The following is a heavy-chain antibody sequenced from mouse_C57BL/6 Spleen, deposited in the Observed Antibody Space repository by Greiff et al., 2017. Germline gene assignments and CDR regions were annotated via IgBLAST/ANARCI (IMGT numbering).Heavy chain of an antibody. CDR2: INPGSGGT. Sequence: QVQLQQSGAELVRPGTSVKVSCKASGYAFTNYLIEWVKQRPGQGLEWIGVINPGSGGTNYNEKFKGKATLTADKSSSTAYMQLSSLTSEDSAVYFCTGDSSGSWFAYWGQGTLVTVSA. V-gene: IGHV1-54*01. J-gene: IGHJ3*01. D-gene: IGHD3-2*02. CDR3: TGDSSGSWFAY. CDR1: GYAFTNYL.